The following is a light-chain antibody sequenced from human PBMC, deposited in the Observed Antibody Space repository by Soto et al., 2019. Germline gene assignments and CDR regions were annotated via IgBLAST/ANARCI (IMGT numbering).Light chain of an antibody. CDR2: DVS. CDR3: CSYAGSYTLG. J-gene: IGLJ1*01. V-gene: IGLV2-11*01. Sequence: QSALTQPRSVSGSPGQSVTISCTGTSSDVGGYNYVSWYQQHPGKAPKLMIYDVSERPSGVPDRFSGSKSGNTASLTISGLQAEDGADYYCCSYAGSYTLGFAPGTKAPS. CDR1: SSDVGGYNY.